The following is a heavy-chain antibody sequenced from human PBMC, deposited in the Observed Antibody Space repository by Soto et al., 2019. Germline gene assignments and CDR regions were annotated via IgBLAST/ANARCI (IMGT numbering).Heavy chain of an antibody. CDR2: INPNSGGT. CDR3: ARGYPLYDSSGYWRGLFDY. CDR1: GYTFTGYY. D-gene: IGHD3-22*01. J-gene: IGHJ4*02. Sequence: QVQLVQSGAEVKKPGASVKVSCKASGYTFTGYYMHWVRQAPGQGLEWMGWINPNSGGTNYAQKFQGRVTMTRDTSISTAYMELRRLRSDDTAVYYCARGYPLYDSSGYWRGLFDYWGQGTLVTVSS. V-gene: IGHV1-2*02.